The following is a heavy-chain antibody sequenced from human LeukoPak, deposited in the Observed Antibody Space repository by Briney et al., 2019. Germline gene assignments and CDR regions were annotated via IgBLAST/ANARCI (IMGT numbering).Heavy chain of an antibody. D-gene: IGHD6-13*01. CDR3: ARDQAVAGRYFDY. J-gene: IGHJ4*02. CDR2: TFYRSKWSN. V-gene: IGHV6-1*01. CDR1: GDSVSSNSAA. Sequence: SQTLSLTCAISGDSVSSNSAAWNWIRQSPSRGLEWLGRTFYRSKWSNDYAVSVKSRININHDTSKNQFSLQLNSVTPEDTAVYYCARDQAVAGRYFDYWGQGTLVTVSS.